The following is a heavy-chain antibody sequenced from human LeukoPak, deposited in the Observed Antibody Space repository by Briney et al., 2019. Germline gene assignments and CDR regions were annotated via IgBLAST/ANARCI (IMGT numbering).Heavy chain of an antibody. Sequence: WASVKVSCKASGYTFTGYYMHWVRQAPGQGLEWMGWINPNSGGTNYAQKFQGRVTMTRDTSISTAYMGLSRLRSDDTAVYYCAREGRYSGYDTGLDYWGQGTLVTVSS. V-gene: IGHV1-2*02. D-gene: IGHD5-12*01. J-gene: IGHJ4*02. CDR2: INPNSGGT. CDR3: AREGRYSGYDTGLDY. CDR1: GYTFTGYY.